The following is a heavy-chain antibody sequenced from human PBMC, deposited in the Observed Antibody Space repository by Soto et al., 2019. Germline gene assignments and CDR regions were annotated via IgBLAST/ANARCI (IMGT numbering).Heavy chain of an antibody. Sequence: QVQLVESGGGVVQPGRSLRLSCAASGFTFSSYGMHWVRQAPGKGLEWVAVIWYDGSNKYYADSVKGRFTISRDNSKNTLDLQMNSLRAEDTAVYYCARRPNWNYDVSWFDPWGQGTLVTVSS. V-gene: IGHV3-33*01. CDR2: IWYDGSNK. CDR1: GFTFSSYG. CDR3: ARRPNWNYDVSWFDP. J-gene: IGHJ5*02. D-gene: IGHD1-7*01.